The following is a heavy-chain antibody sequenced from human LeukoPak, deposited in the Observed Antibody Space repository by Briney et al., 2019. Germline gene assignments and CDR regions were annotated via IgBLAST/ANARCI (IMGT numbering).Heavy chain of an antibody. J-gene: IGHJ5*02. Sequence: LGGSLRLSCAASGFTFSSYGMSWVRQAPGKGLEWVSATSGSGDSTYYADSVKGRFTISRDNSKNTLYLQMNSLRAEDTAVYYCAKASPHYYGSGSYYLNPFDPWGQGTLVTVSS. CDR2: TSGSGDST. CDR3: AKASPHYYGSGSYYLNPFDP. V-gene: IGHV3-23*01. CDR1: GFTFSSYG. D-gene: IGHD3-10*01.